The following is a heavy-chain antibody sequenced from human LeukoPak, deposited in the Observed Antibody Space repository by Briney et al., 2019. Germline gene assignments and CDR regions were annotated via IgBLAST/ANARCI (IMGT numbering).Heavy chain of an antibody. V-gene: IGHV5-10-1*01. CDR2: IDPSDSYT. CDR1: GYSFTSYW. CDR3: ARQSTRGMVDTDYDY. D-gene: IGHD5-18*01. Sequence: PGESLKISCKGSGYSFTSYWIGWVRQMPGKGLEWMGRIDPSDSYTNYSPSFQGHVTISADKSISTAYLQWSSLKASDTAMYYCARQSTRGMVDTDYDYWGQGTLVTVSS. J-gene: IGHJ4*02.